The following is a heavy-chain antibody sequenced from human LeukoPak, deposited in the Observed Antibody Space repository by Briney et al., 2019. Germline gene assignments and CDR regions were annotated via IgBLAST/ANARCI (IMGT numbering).Heavy chain of an antibody. V-gene: IGHV3-21*01. CDR1: GFTFSSYS. D-gene: IGHD3-16*02. CDR3: ARAYYDYVWGSYRYQGFDP. CDR2: ISSSSSYI. Sequence: GGSLRLSCAASGFTFSSYSMNWVRQAPGKGLEWVSFISSSSSYIYYADSVKGRFTISRDNAKNSLYLQMNSLRAEDTAVYYCARAYYDYVWGSYRYQGFDPWGQGTLVTVSS. J-gene: IGHJ5*02.